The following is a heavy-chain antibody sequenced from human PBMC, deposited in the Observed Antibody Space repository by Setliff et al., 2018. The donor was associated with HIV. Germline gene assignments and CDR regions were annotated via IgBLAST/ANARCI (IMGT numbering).Heavy chain of an antibody. CDR2: ISSRGDTI. D-gene: IGHD3-16*01. V-gene: IGHV3-48*03. CDR3: ARLWGLKEDTFDT. J-gene: IGHJ3*02. CDR1: GFTFSSYE. Sequence: PGGSLRLSCAASGFTFSSYEFNWVRQAPGKGLEWVSHISSRGDTIYDADSVKGRFTISRDNAKSSLYLQMNSLRAEDTAIYYCARLWGLKEDTFDTWGQGTMVTVSS.